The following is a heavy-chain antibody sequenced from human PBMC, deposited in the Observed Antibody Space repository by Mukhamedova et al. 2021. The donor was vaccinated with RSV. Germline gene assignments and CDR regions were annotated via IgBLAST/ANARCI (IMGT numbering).Heavy chain of an antibody. J-gene: IGHJ4*02. D-gene: IGHD3-10*01. V-gene: IGHV5-51*01. CDR2: IYPGDSDT. Sequence: EYMGIIYPGDSDTRYSPSFQGQVTISADKSITTAYLQWSSLKASDTAMYYCARSSASGTYFFDSWGRGTLVTVSS. CDR3: ARSSASGTYFFDS.